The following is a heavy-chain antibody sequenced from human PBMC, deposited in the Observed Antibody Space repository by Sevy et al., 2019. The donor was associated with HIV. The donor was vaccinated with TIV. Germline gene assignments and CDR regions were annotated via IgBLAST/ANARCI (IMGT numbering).Heavy chain of an antibody. D-gene: IGHD3-9*01. J-gene: IGHJ4*02. CDR1: GFTFSSWA. CDR3: AKQSFDSLFDY. V-gene: IGHV3-23*01. Sequence: GGSLRLSCAASGFTFSSWAMSRVRQAPGKGLEWVSSISGSGDNTYYADSVKGLFTISRDNSKNTLDLQMNSLRVEDTAVYYCAKQSFDSLFDYWGQGTLVTVSS. CDR2: ISGSGDNT.